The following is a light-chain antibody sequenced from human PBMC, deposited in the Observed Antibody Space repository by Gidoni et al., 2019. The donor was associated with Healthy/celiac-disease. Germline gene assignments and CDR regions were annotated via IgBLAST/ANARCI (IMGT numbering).Light chain of an antibody. CDR3: QQRSNWPPFLT. V-gene: IGKV3-11*01. J-gene: IGKJ4*01. CDR2: DAS. Sequence: EIVLTQSLATLSLSPRARATLSCRASQSVSSYLAWYQQKPGQAPRLLIYDASNRATGIPARFSGSGSGTDFTLTISSLGPEDFAVYYCQQRSNWPPFLTFGGXTKVEIK. CDR1: QSVSSY.